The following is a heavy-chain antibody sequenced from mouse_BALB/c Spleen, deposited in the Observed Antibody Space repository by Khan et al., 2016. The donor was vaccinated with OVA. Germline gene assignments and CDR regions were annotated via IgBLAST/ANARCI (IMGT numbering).Heavy chain of an antibody. CDR2: INTYTGEP. CDR3: ARENSNQGFAY. D-gene: IGHD2-5*01. Sequence: QIQLVQSGPELKKPGETVKISCKASGYTFTNYGMNWVKQAPGKGLKWMGWINTYTGEPTYADDFKGRFAFSLETSASTAYLQINNLKNEDMATYVCARENSNQGFAYWGQGTLVTVSA. V-gene: IGHV9-1*02. CDR1: GYTFTNYG. J-gene: IGHJ3*01.